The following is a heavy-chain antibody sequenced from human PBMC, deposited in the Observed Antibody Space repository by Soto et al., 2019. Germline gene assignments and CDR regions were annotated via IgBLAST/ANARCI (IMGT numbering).Heavy chain of an antibody. CDR3: VRVGIAVAGYVFDI. J-gene: IGHJ3*02. CDR1: GGSISSYY. CDR2: IYYSGST. D-gene: IGHD6-19*01. Sequence: PSETLSLTCTVSGGSISSYYWSWIRQPPGKGLEWIGYIYYSGSTNYNPSLKSRVTISVDTSKNQFSLKLSSVTAADTAVCYCVRVGIAVAGYVFDIWGQGTMVTVSS. V-gene: IGHV4-59*08.